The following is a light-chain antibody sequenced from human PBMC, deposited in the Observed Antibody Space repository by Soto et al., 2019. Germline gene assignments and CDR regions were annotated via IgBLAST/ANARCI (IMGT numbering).Light chain of an antibody. J-gene: IGKJ4*01. Sequence: IPMTQAPSSLSASVGDRVTITCRASESTRNDLGWYQQKPGKAPKRLIYAASPLQHGVPSRFSGSGSGTEFTLTISSLQPEDFATYYCQHHNNYLALTFGRGTKVEIK. CDR1: ESTRND. V-gene: IGKV1-17*01. CDR3: QHHNNYLALT. CDR2: AAS.